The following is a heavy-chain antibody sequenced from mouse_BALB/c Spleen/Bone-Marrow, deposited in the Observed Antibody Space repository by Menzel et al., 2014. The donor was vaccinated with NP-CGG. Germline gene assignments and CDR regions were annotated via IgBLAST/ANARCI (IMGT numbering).Heavy chain of an antibody. CDR3: ARSMDY. Sequence: VQLQESGAELMKPGASVKIPCKATGYTFSSYWIEWVKQRPGHGLEWIGEILPGSGGTNYNEKFKGKATFTADTSSNTAYMQLNSLTSEDSAVYYCARSMDYWGQGTSVTVSS. CDR1: GYTFSSYW. J-gene: IGHJ4*01. V-gene: IGHV1-9*01. CDR2: ILPGSGGT.